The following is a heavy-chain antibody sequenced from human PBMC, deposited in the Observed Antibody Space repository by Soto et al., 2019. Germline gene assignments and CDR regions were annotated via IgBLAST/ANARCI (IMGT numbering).Heavy chain of an antibody. D-gene: IGHD3-10*01. Sequence: GGSLRLSCAASGFTFSGYAMSWVRQAPAKGLEWVSAISGTGGSTYQADSVKGRFTISRDNSKNTLYLQMNSLRAEDTAVYYCAKDPRYYYGSAPGGGFDIWGQGTMVTVSS. CDR3: AKDPRYYYGSAPGGGFDI. CDR1: GFTFSGYA. J-gene: IGHJ3*02. V-gene: IGHV3-23*01. CDR2: ISGTGGST.